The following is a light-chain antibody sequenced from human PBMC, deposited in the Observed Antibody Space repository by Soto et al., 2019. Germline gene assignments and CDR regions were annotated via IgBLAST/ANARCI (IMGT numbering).Light chain of an antibody. Sequence: EIVLTQSPGTLSLSPGERATLSCRASQSVSSSYLAWYQQKPGQAPRLLIFGASTRATGVPARFSGSESGTEFTLTISSLQSEDVAVYFCQQYNDWPRTFGGGTKVEIK. CDR3: QQYNDWPRT. CDR1: QSVSSSY. J-gene: IGKJ4*01. V-gene: IGKV3-15*01. CDR2: GAS.